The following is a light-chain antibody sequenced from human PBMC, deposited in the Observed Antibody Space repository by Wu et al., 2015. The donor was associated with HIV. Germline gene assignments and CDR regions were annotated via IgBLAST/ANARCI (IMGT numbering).Light chain of an antibody. CDR2: AAS. Sequence: EIVLTQSPGTPSLSPGERATLSCRASQSVSSNDLAWYQQKPGQAPRLLIYAASSRATGIPDRFSGSGSGTDFTLTISRLEPEDFAVYYCQQCDTSLAWTFGQGTKVEIK. CDR1: QSVSSND. J-gene: IGKJ1*01. V-gene: IGKV3-20*01. CDR3: QQCDTSLAWT.